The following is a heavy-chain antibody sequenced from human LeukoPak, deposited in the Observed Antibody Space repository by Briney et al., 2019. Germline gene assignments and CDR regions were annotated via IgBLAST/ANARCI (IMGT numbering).Heavy chain of an antibody. J-gene: IGHJ4*02. CDR1: GYTFTSYG. V-gene: IGHV1-18*01. D-gene: IGHD3-16*01. CDR3: ARDRLNGGYFDY. CDR2: IGAYDGNT. Sequence: GASVKVSCKASGYTFTSYGISWVRQAPGQGLEWLGWIGAYDGNTNYAQKLQGRVTMTTDTSTNTAYMELRSLRSDDTAVYYCARDRLNGGYFDYWGQGTLVTVSS.